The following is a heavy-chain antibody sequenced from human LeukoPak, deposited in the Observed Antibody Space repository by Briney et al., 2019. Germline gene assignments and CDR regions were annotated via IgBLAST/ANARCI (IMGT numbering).Heavy chain of an antibody. CDR2: IYSGGST. J-gene: IGHJ4*02. Sequence: GGSLRLSCAASGFTFSDYYMSWVRQAPGKGLERVSVIYSGGSTYCADSVKGRFTISRDNSKNTLYLQMNSLRAEDTAVYYCAREGQVVGRTMSDYWGQGTLVTVSS. V-gene: IGHV3-53*01. CDR3: AREGQVVGRTMSDY. D-gene: IGHD1-26*01. CDR1: GFTFSDYY.